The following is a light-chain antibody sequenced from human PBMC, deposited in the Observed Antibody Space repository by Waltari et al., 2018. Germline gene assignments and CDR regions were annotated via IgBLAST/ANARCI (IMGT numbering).Light chain of an antibody. CDR1: SSDVGAYNY. Sequence: QSALTQPPSASGSPGQSVTISCTGSSSDVGAYNYVSWYQQHPGKAPKLMIYEVSKRPSGVPDRFSGSKSGNTASLTVSGLQADDEADYYCSSFAGSNRFGVFGGGTKLTVL. V-gene: IGLV2-8*01. CDR3: SSFAGSNRFGV. J-gene: IGLJ3*02. CDR2: EVS.